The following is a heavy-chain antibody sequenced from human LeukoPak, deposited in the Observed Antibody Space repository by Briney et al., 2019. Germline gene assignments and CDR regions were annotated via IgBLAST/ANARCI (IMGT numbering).Heavy chain of an antibody. CDR1: RYTFTSYY. D-gene: IGHD6-13*01. CDR3: ARDVGSSSWYFDY. J-gene: IGHJ4*02. V-gene: IGHV1-46*01. CDR2: INPSGGST. Sequence: GASVKVSCKASRYTFTSYYMYWVRQAPGQGLEWMGMINPSGGSTTYAQKFQGRVTMTRDTSTSTVYMELSSLRSEDTAVYYCARDVGSSSWYFDYWGQGTLVTVSS.